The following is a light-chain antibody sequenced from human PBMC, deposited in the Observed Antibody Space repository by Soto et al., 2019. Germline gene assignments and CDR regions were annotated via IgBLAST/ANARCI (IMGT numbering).Light chain of an antibody. CDR1: SSKIGSNY. CDR3: AAWDDSLSGYV. Sequence: HSALTQPPSASGTPGQRVTISCSGSSSKIGSNYVYWYQQLPGTAPKLLIYRNNQRPSGVPDRFSGSKSGTSASLAISGLRSEDEADYYCAAWDDSLSGYVFGTGTKVTVL. J-gene: IGLJ1*01. CDR2: RNN. V-gene: IGLV1-47*01.